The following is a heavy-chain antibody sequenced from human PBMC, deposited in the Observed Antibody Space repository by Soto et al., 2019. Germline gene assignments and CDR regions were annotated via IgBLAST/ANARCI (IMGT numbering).Heavy chain of an antibody. CDR2: ICYSGST. V-gene: IGHV4-39*01. CDR1: GCSISSSRSY. J-gene: IGHJ5*02. D-gene: IGHD2-15*01. CDR3: ARQPTTADTDLWFDP. Sequence: PSETLSLTCNVSGCSISSSRSYWAWIRRPPGKGLEWIANICYSGSTYYNPSLASRVTVSVDPSKNQFSLKLSSVTAADTAVYYCARQPTTADTDLWFDPWGQGTLVTVSS.